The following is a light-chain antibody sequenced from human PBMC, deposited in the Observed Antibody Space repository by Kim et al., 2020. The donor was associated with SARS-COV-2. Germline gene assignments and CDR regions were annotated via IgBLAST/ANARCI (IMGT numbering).Light chain of an antibody. J-gene: IGKJ4*01. Sequence: LSPVERATLSRKASQSVGNSLAWFQQKPGQAPRLLIFETSNRDTGIPARFSGSGSGTGFTLTISSLEPEDFAVYYCQQRYDWPLTFGGGTKVGIK. CDR3: QQRYDWPLT. CDR1: QSVGNS. CDR2: ETS. V-gene: IGKV3-11*01.